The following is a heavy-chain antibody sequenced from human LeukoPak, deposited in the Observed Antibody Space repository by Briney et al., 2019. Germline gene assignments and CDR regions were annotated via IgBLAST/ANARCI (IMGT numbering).Heavy chain of an antibody. Sequence: SETLSLTCGVYGGSFSGYYWSWIRQPPGKGLEWIGEINDSGSTNYNPSLKSRATISVDTSKNQFSLKLSSVTAADTAVYYCARDRRYDILTGYYENWFDPWGQGTLVTVSS. V-gene: IGHV4-34*01. CDR3: ARDRRYDILTGYYENWFDP. J-gene: IGHJ5*02. CDR2: INDSGST. CDR1: GGSFSGYY. D-gene: IGHD3-9*01.